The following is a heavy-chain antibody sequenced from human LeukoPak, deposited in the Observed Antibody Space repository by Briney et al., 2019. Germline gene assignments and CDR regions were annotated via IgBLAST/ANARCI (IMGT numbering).Heavy chain of an antibody. CDR2: INPSGGST. J-gene: IGHJ4*02. CDR1: GYTFTSYY. CDR3: ARGGNYYDSSGYYFPGDY. V-gene: IGHV1-46*01. Sequence: GASVKVSCKASGYTFTSYYMHWVRQAPGQGLEWMGIINPSGGSTTYAQKFQGRVTMTRDTSTSTIYMELRSLRAEDTAVYYCARGGNYYDSSGYYFPGDYWGQGTLVTVSS. D-gene: IGHD3-22*01.